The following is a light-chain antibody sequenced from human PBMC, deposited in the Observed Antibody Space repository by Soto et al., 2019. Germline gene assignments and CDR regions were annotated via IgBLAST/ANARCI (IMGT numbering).Light chain of an antibody. Sequence: LTQATTSLCASVGERVTITCPASQGIDSSFAWYQQKPGKAPKLLIYAASSLQSGVPSRFSGSGSGTDFTLTISSLQPEDFATYYCQQLHDYPITFGQGTRLEIK. CDR3: QQLHDYPIT. J-gene: IGKJ5*01. V-gene: IGKV1-9*01. CDR1: QGIDSS. CDR2: AAS.